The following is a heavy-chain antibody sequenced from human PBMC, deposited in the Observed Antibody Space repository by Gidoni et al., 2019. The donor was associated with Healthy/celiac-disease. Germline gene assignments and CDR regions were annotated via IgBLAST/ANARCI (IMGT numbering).Heavy chain of an antibody. J-gene: IGHJ5*02. Sequence: EVQLVQSGAEVKKPGESLKISCQGSGYSFTSYWSGWVRQMPGKGLEWMGIIYPGDSDTRYSPSFQGQVTSSADKSISTAYLQWSSLKASDTAMYYCARLDGYSSGWYGGWFDPWGQGTLVTVSS. V-gene: IGHV5-51*01. CDR2: IYPGDSDT. CDR1: GYSFTSYW. CDR3: ARLDGYSSGWYGGWFDP. D-gene: IGHD6-19*01.